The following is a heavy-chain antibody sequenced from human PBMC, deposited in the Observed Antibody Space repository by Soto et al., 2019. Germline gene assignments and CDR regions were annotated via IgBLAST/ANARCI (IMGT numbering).Heavy chain of an antibody. CDR2: ISYDGSNK. V-gene: IGHV3-30-3*01. CDR3: ARELEDCGGDCYSGYYYGMDV. J-gene: IGHJ6*02. CDR1: GVTFSSYA. Sequence: GGALSLAGAANGVTFSSYAVHWVRQVPGKGRAWVAVISYDGSNKYYADSVKGRFTISRDNSKNTLYLQMNSRSAEDTAVYYCARELEDCGGDCYSGYYYGMDVWGQGTTVTVSS. D-gene: IGHD2-21*02.